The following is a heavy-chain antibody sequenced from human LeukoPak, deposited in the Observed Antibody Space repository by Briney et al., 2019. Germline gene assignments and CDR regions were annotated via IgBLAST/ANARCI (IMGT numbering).Heavy chain of an antibody. CDR2: ISAYNGNT. V-gene: IGHV1-18*01. J-gene: IGHJ3*02. D-gene: IGHD5-18*01. CDR1: GYTFSSYG. Sequence: GASVKVSCKASGYTFSSYGITWVRQAPGQGLEWMGWISAYNGNTNYAEKLQGRVTMTTDTFTSTAYMELRSLRSDDTAVYYCARVGQPYAFDIWGQGTMVTVSS. CDR3: ARVGQPYAFDI.